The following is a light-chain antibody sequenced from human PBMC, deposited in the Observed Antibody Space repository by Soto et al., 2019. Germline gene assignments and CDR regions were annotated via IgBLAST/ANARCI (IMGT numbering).Light chain of an antibody. CDR3: QQYLKSPLT. J-gene: IGKJ3*01. V-gene: IGKV3-20*01. CDR2: GAS. CDR1: QSVSSSY. Sequence: EIVLTQSPGTLSLSPGERVTLSCRASQSVSSSYLAWYQQKPGQAPRLLIYGASSRATGIPDRFSGSGSGTDFTVTISGLEPEDSAVYYCQQYLKSPLTFGPGTRVDIK.